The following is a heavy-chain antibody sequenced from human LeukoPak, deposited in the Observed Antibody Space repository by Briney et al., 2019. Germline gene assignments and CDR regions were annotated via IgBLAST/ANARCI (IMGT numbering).Heavy chain of an antibody. V-gene: IGHV3-30*02. CDR3: AKDRSARCSTSCIPHI. J-gene: IGHJ3*02. Sequence: GGSLRLSFAASGFTFSSYGMHWVRQAPGKGLEWVAFIQYDGSNKYYADSVKGRFTISRDNSKNTLYLQMNSLRAEDTAVYYCAKDRSARCSTSCIPHIWGQGTMVTVSS. CDR1: GFTFSSYG. CDR2: IQYDGSNK. D-gene: IGHD2-2*01.